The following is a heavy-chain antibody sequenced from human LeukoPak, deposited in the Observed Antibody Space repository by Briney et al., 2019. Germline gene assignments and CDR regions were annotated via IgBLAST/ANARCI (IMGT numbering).Heavy chain of an antibody. Sequence: PGRSLRLSCAASGFTFSSYGMHWVRQAPGKGLEWVAVISYDGSNKYYADSVKGRFTISRDNSKNTLYLQMNSLRAEDTAVYYCAKDLSSYYYDSSGYYYGWNYYCGMDVWGQGTTVTVSS. J-gene: IGHJ6*02. CDR3: AKDLSSYYYDSSGYYYGWNYYCGMDV. V-gene: IGHV3-30*18. D-gene: IGHD3-22*01. CDR2: ISYDGSNK. CDR1: GFTFSSYG.